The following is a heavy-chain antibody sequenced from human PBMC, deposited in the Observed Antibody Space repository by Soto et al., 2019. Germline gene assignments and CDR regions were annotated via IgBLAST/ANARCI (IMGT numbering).Heavy chain of an antibody. CDR2: LYYGRSA. D-gene: IGHD3-22*01. CDR1: GDSISSYY. CDR3: ALRSRAVVPEY. V-gene: IGHV4-59*01. J-gene: IGHJ4*02. Sequence: QVQLQESGPGLVKPSETLSLTCAVSGDSISSYYCMWIRQPPGKGLESIRYLYYGRSANYNPSLKCRVTLSVDTSTNQCSLTLSSMTAADTAVYYCALRSRAVVPEYWGQGTLVTVSS.